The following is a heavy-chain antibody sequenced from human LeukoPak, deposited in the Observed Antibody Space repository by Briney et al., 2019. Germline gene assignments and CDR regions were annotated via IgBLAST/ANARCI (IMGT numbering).Heavy chain of an antibody. D-gene: IGHD5-18*01. CDR1: GYTFSNYG. CDR3: ARDRTGDTAMVCFDY. Sequence: GASVKVSCKASGYTFSNYGISWVRQAPGQGLEWLGWISAYNGNTHYAQKLQGRVTLTTDTSTSTAYMEVRSLRSDDTAVYYCARDRTGDTAMVCFDYWGQGTLVTVSS. J-gene: IGHJ4*02. CDR2: ISAYNGNT. V-gene: IGHV1-18*01.